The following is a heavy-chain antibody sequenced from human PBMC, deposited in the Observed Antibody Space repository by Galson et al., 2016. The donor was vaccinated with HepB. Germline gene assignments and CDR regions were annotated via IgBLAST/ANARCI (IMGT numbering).Heavy chain of an antibody. D-gene: IGHD6-19*01. V-gene: IGHV2-5*02. CDR2: IYWDGDR. CDR1: GFSLSTSGVG. J-gene: IGHJ3*02. CDR3: AHFSSGWYSVGRTFAS. Sequence: PALVKPTQTLTLTCTFSGFSLSTSGVGVGWIRQPPGKALEWLALIYWDGDRHYSPSLRSRLTITKDTSENQVVLTMTNMDPVDTGTYYCAHFSSGWYSVGRTFASWGQGTIVTGSP.